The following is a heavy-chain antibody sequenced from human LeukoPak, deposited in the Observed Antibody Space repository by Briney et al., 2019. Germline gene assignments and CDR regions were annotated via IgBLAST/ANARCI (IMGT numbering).Heavy chain of an antibody. D-gene: IGHD3-22*01. J-gene: IGHJ6*02. CDR1: GFTFSVYN. V-gene: IGHV3-48*01. Sequence: PGGSLRLSCAASGFTFSVYNMNWVRQAPGKGLEWLSYISNNSNIIYYAASVKGRFTISRDNSKNTLYLQMNSLRAEDTAVYYCARDGYYYDSSGYYFGDYYYYGMDVWGQGTTVTVSS. CDR3: ARDGYYYDSSGYYFGDYYYYGMDV. CDR2: ISNNSNII.